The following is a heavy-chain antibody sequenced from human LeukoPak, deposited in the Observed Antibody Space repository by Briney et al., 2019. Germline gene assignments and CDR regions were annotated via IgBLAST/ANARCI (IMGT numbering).Heavy chain of an antibody. Sequence: GGSLRLSCAASGFTFSAYSMKWVRQAPGKALEWVSSIYSRSGNIYYAESVKGRFTISRDNAKNSLYLQMTSLRAEDTAVYYCARVGGAYCGGDCYAGIDYWGQGTLVTVSS. J-gene: IGHJ4*02. CDR3: ARVGGAYCGGDCYAGIDY. D-gene: IGHD2-21*02. V-gene: IGHV3-21*01. CDR1: GFTFSAYS. CDR2: IYSRSGNI.